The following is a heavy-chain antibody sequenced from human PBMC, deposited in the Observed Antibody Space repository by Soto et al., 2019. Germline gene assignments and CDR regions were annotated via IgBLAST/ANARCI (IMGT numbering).Heavy chain of an antibody. V-gene: IGHV4-4*02. D-gene: IGHD1-7*01. CDR2: IHHSGTT. J-gene: IGHJ5*02. Sequence: PSETLSLTCTVSGGSVTSRNWWIWVRQPPGKGLEWIGAIHHSGTTGYNPSLKSRATISVDKSKNHFSLRLTSVTAADTALYYCARQELELDWFDPWGQGTLVTVSS. CDR1: GGSVTSRNW. CDR3: ARQELELDWFDP.